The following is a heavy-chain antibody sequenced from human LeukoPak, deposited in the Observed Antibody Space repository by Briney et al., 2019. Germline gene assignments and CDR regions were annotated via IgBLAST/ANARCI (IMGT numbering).Heavy chain of an antibody. V-gene: IGHV1-2*04. CDR1: GYTFTGYY. D-gene: IGHD4-11*01. Sequence: GASVKVSCKASGYTFTGYYMHWVRQAPGQGLEWMGWINPNSGGTNYAQKFQGWVTMTRDTSISTAYMELSRLRSDDTAVYYCAREPTVTTAAFDIWGQGTMVTVSS. J-gene: IGHJ3*02. CDR3: AREPTVTTAAFDI. CDR2: INPNSGGT.